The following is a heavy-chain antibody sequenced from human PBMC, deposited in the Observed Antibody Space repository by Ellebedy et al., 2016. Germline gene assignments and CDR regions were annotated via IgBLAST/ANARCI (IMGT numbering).Heavy chain of an antibody. CDR3: ARGYSSGTYWYYFDY. Sequence: GGSLRLSCAASGFTFSSYSMNWVRQAPGKGLEWVSSISSSSSHIYYADSVKGRFTISRDNSKNTLYLQMNSLRVEDTALYYCARGYSSGTYWYYFDYWGQGILVTVSS. CDR1: GFTFSSYS. V-gene: IGHV3-21*01. J-gene: IGHJ4*02. CDR2: ISSSSSHI. D-gene: IGHD6-19*01.